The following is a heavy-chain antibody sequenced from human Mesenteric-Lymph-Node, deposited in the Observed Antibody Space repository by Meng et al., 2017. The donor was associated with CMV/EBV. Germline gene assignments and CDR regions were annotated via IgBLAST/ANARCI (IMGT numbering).Heavy chain of an antibody. CDR3: ARDGGYCIITSCSYYYGMDV. CDR1: GGSFSGYY. CDR2: INHSGST. D-gene: IGHD2-2*01. V-gene: IGHV4-34*01. Sequence: SETLSLTCAVYGGSFSGYYWSWIRQPPGKGLEWIGEINHSGSTNYNPSLKSRVTISVDTSKNQFSLKLSSVTAADTAVYYCARDGGYCIITSCSYYYGMDVWGQGTTVTVSS. J-gene: IGHJ6*02.